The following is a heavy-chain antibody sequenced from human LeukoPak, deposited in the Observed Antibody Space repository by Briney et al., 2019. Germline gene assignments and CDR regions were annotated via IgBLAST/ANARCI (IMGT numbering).Heavy chain of an antibody. CDR2: INPNSGGT. CDR3: ARKYYDFWSGYSPGWFDL. J-gene: IGHJ2*01. Sequence: GASVKVSCKASGYTFTGYYMHWVRQAPGQGLEWMGWINPNSGGTNYAQKFQGRVTMTRDTSISTTYMELSRLRSDDTAVYYCARKYYDFWSGYSPGWFDLWGRGTLVTVSS. V-gene: IGHV1-2*02. D-gene: IGHD3-3*01. CDR1: GYTFTGYY.